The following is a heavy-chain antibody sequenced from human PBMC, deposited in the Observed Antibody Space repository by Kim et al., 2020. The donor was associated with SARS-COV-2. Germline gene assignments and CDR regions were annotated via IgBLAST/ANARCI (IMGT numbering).Heavy chain of an antibody. V-gene: IGHV1-8*01. CDR1: GYTFTSYD. CDR2: MNPNSGNT. Sequence: ASVKVSCKASGYTFTSYDINWVRQATGQGLEWMGWMNPNSGNTGYAQKFQGRATMTRNTSISTAYMELSSLRPEDTAVYYCARELSPLVGDYYYYGMDVWGQGTTFTVSS. D-gene: IGHD1-26*01. J-gene: IGHJ6*02. CDR3: ARELSPLVGDYYYYGMDV.